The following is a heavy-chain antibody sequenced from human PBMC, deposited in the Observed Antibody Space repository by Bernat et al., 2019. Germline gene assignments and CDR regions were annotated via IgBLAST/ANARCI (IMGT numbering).Heavy chain of an antibody. CDR1: GFTFSDSG. V-gene: IGHV3-23*01. Sequence: DVQLMESGGDLVQPGGSLRLSCAASGFTFSDSGMSWVRLPPGKGLEWVSTISSDGENTHYASSVQGRFTISRDNSQSTLYLQMDSLRAEDAAIYYCAKVSAPYFDYWGQGALVTVSS. CDR2: ISSDGENT. J-gene: IGHJ4*02. D-gene: IGHD3-16*01. CDR3: AKVSAPYFDY.